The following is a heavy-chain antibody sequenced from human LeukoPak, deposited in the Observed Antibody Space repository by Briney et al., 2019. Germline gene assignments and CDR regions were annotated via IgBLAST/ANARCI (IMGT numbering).Heavy chain of an antibody. V-gene: IGHV1-46*01. CDR1: GYTFTSYY. J-gene: IGHJ4*02. D-gene: IGHD6-19*01. Sequence: GASVTVSCKASGYTFTSYYMHWVRQAPGQGLEWMGIINPSGGSTSYAQKFQGRVTMTRDTSTSTVYMELSSLRSEDTAVYYCALNSPLYSSGWTPLDYWGQGTLVTVSS. CDR2: INPSGGST. CDR3: ALNSPLYSSGWTPLDY.